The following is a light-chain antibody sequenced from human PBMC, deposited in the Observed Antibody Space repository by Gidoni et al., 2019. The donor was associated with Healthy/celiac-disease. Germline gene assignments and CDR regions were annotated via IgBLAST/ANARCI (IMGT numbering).Light chain of an antibody. V-gene: IGKV2-30*01. CDR2: KVS. Sequence: DVVMTQPPLSLPVTLGQPASISCRSRKSLVYPNANTYLNLFQQRPGQSPRRIIYKVSNRDSGVPDIFSGSGSGTEFTLKISMVEAEDVGVYYCMQGTHWPWTFGQXTKVEIK. CDR3: MQGTHWPWT. J-gene: IGKJ1*01. CDR1: KSLVYPNANTY.